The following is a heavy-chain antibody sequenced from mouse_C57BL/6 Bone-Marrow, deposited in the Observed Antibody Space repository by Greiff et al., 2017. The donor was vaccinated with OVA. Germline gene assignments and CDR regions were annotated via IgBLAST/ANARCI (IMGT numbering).Heavy chain of an antibody. J-gene: IGHJ3*01. CDR1: GYTFTSYW. Sequence: VQLQQPGAELVRPGSSVKLSCKASGYTFTSYWMHWVKQRPIQGLEWIGNIDPSDSATHYNQKFKDKATLTVDKSSSTAYMQLSSLTSEDSAVDYCARNYYGSSAAWFAYWGQGTLVTVSA. D-gene: IGHD1-1*01. CDR2: IDPSDSAT. CDR3: ARNYYGSSAAWFAY. V-gene: IGHV1-52*01.